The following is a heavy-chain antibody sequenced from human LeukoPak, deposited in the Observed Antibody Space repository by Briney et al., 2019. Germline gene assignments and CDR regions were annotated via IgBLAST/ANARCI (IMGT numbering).Heavy chain of an antibody. V-gene: IGHV4-39*01. CDR2: IYYSGST. Sequence: SETLSLTCTVSGGSISSSSYYWGWIRQPPGKGLEWIGSIYYSGSTYYNPSLKSRVTISVDTSKNQFSLKLSSVTAADTAVYYCARGRGALGVVPAALDYWGQGTLVTVSS. CDR1: GGSISSSSYY. CDR3: ARGRGALGVVPAALDY. J-gene: IGHJ4*02. D-gene: IGHD2-2*01.